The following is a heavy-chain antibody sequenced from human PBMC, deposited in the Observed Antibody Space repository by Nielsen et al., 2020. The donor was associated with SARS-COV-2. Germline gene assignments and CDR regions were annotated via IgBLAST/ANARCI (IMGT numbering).Heavy chain of an antibody. CDR3: ATTPVAPGWYYGMDV. D-gene: IGHD4-23*01. CDR2: IYYSGST. V-gene: IGHV4-59*01. Sequence: SETLSLTCTVSGGSISSYYWSWIRQPPGKGLEWIGYIYYSGSTSYNPSLKSRVTISVDTSKNQFSLKLSSVTAADTAVYYCATTPVAPGWYYGMDVWGQWTTVTVSS. CDR1: GGSISSYY. J-gene: IGHJ6*02.